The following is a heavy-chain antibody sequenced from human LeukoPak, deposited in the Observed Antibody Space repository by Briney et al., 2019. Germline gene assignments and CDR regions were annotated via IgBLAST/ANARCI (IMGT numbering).Heavy chain of an antibody. CDR2: INPNSGGT. CDR3: ARVRGGGEYYDILTGLLGRSPWIYYMDG. J-gene: IGHJ6*03. CDR1: GYTFTGYF. V-gene: IGHV1-2*02. Sequence: ASMKVSCKASGYTFTGYFIHWVRHAPGQGLEWMGWINPNSGGTNYHGRVTMTRDTAFSTAYKATSSLRAGDTALYSCARVRGGGEYYDILTGLLGRSPWIYYMDGWGKGTTVTISS. D-gene: IGHD3-9*01.